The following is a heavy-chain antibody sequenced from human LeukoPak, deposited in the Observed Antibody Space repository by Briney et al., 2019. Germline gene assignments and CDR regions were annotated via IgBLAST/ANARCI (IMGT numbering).Heavy chain of an antibody. Sequence: PGESLRLSCAASGFTFSSYAMSWVRQAPGKGLEWVSAISGSGGSTFYTDSVKGLFTISRDNSKNTLYLQMNSLRAEDTAVYYCAKDLKGYYGSGSYPHWGQGTLVTVSS. D-gene: IGHD3-10*01. CDR2: ISGSGGST. V-gene: IGHV3-23*01. CDR3: AKDLKGYYGSGSYPH. CDR1: GFTFSSYA. J-gene: IGHJ4*02.